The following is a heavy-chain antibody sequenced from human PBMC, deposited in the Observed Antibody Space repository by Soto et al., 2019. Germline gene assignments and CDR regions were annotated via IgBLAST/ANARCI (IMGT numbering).Heavy chain of an antibody. J-gene: IGHJ4*02. Sequence: SETLSLTCTVSGGSISSGGYYWSWIRQHPGKGLEWIGYIYYSGSTYYNPSLKSRVTISVDTSKNQFSLKLSSVTAADTAVYYCARGYRTNGVCYKYFDYWGQGTLVTVSS. D-gene: IGHD2-8*01. CDR3: ARGYRTNGVCYKYFDY. V-gene: IGHV4-31*03. CDR1: GGSISSGGYY. CDR2: IYYSGST.